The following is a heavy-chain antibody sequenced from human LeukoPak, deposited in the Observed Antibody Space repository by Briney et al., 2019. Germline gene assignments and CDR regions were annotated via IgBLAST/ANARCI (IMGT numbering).Heavy chain of an antibody. V-gene: IGHV3-43*02. D-gene: IGHD3-9*01. CDR2: ISGDGGYT. CDR1: GFTFDDYA. Sequence: QPGGSLRLSCAASGFTFDDYAMHWVRHVPEKGLEWVSLISGDGGYTFYADFVKGRVTISRDNSKNSLFLQMDSLSTEDTALYFCAKSDYDILTGYSFLDYWGQGTLVTVSS. CDR3: AKSDYDILTGYSFLDY. J-gene: IGHJ4*02.